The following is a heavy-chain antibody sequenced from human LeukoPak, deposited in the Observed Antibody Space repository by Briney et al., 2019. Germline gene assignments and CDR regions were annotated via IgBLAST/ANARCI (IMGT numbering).Heavy chain of an antibody. Sequence: GASVKVSCKASGYTFTGSYLHWVRQAPGQGLEWMGWINPNSGATNFARQFHGRVTMTRDTSISTAYMELSRLRSDDTAVYHCARGLTTVTFDCWGQGTQVIVSS. CDR3: ARGLTTVTFDC. J-gene: IGHJ4*02. V-gene: IGHV1-2*02. CDR2: INPNSGAT. CDR1: GYTFTGSY. D-gene: IGHD4-17*01.